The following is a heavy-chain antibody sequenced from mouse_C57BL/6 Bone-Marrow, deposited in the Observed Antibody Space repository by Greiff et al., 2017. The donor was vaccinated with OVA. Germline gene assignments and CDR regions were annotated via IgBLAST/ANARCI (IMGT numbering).Heavy chain of an antibody. CDR2: INPNNGGT. D-gene: IGHD1-1*01. V-gene: IGHV1-22*01. CDR3: ARLYGSSSYAMDY. Sequence: EVQLQQSGPELVKPGASVKMSCKASGYTFTDYNMHWVKQSHGKSLEWIGYINPNNGGTSYNQKFKGKATLTVNKSSSTAYMELRSLTSEDSAVYYCARLYGSSSYAMDYWGQGTSVTVSS. J-gene: IGHJ4*01. CDR1: GYTFTDYN.